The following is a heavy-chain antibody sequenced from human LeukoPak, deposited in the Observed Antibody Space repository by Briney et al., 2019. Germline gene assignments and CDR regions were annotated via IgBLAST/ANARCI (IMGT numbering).Heavy chain of an antibody. D-gene: IGHD6-19*01. CDR2: INTDGSST. CDR1: GFTFSSYW. J-gene: IGHJ4*02. V-gene: IGHV3-74*01. CDR3: AKDVRTIIAVAGTFDD. Sequence: PGGSLRLSCAASGFTFSSYWMHWVRQAPGKGLVWVSRINTDGSSTSYADSVKGRFTISRDNAKNTLYLQMNSLRAEDTAVYYCAKDVRTIIAVAGTFDDWGQGTLVTVSS.